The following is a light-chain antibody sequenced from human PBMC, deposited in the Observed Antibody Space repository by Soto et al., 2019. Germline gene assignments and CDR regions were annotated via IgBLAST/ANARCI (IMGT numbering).Light chain of an antibody. CDR3: QQRSKWPLT. J-gene: IGKJ4*01. Sequence: EIALTQSSATLSLSPGERATLSCRASQSVTSNALAWYQQKPGQAPRLLIYGVSSRATGIPDRFSGSGSGTDFTLTISSLEPEDFAVYYCQQRSKWPLTFGGGTKVDIK. V-gene: IGKV3-11*01. CDR2: GVS. CDR1: QSVTSN.